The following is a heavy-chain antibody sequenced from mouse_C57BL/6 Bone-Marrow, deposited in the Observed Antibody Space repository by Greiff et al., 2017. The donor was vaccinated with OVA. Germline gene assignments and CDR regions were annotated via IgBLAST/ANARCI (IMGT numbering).Heavy chain of an antibody. D-gene: IGHD1-1*01. CDR3: AGSFYGRMGYYAMDY. J-gene: IGHJ4*01. V-gene: IGHV1-82*01. Sequence: VQLQQSGPELVKPGASVKISCKASGYAFSSSWMNWVRQRPGKGLEWVGRICPGDGATNYTGKVKGRATLTADKASSTAFLQLSSLTSEDSAVFVCAGSFYGRMGYYAMDYWGQGTSVTVSS. CDR1: GYAFSSSW. CDR2: ICPGDGAT.